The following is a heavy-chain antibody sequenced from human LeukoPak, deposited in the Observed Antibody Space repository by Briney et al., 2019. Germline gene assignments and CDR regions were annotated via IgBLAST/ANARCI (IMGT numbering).Heavy chain of an antibody. CDR2: IIPIFGTA. Sequence: SVKVSCKASGGTFSSYAISWVRQAPGQGLEWMGGIIPIFGTANYAQKFQGRVTITTDESTSTAYMELSSLRSEDTAVYYCARGPVDYDFWSGYDHGAGGYYYMDVWGKGTTVTVSS. V-gene: IGHV1-69*05. J-gene: IGHJ6*03. CDR1: GGTFSSYA. CDR3: ARGPVDYDFWSGYDHGAGGYYYMDV. D-gene: IGHD3-3*01.